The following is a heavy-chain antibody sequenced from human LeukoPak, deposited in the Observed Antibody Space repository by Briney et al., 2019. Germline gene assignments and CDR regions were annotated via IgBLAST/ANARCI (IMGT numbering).Heavy chain of an antibody. CDR3: AAVPNANAWYWDDAFDI. Sequence: TVKVSCKASGFTFTTSAVQWVRQARGQRLEWIGRIVVGSGNTDHAQKFQGRLTITRDISTSTAYMELSSLTSDDTAVYYCAAVPNANAWYWDDAFDIWGQGTMVTVSS. J-gene: IGHJ3*02. D-gene: IGHD2-8*02. V-gene: IGHV1-58*01. CDR2: IVVGSGNT. CDR1: GFTFTTSA.